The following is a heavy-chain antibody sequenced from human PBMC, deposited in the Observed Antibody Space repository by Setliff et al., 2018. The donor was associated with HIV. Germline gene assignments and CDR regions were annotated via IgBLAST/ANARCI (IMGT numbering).Heavy chain of an antibody. Sequence: SETLSLTCTVSGDSISSDFYWGWIRQPPGKGLEWIGSIYHSGNTYYMPSLQSRVTISVDMSKNQLSLRLSSVTAADTAVYYCARGPNLLTHYYDSSGYAVGYSDHWGQGTLVTVSS. J-gene: IGHJ4*02. D-gene: IGHD3-22*01. CDR3: ARGPNLLTHYYDSSGYAVGYSDH. CDR1: GDSISSDFY. V-gene: IGHV4-38-2*02. CDR2: IYHSGNT.